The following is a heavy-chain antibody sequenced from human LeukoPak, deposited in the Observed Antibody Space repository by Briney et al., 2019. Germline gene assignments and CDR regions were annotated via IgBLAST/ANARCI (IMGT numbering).Heavy chain of an antibody. D-gene: IGHD3-3*01. Sequence: GGSLRLSCAASGFMFSSYWMTWVRQAPGKGLEWVANIKEDGSEKYYVDSVKGRFTISRDNAKNSLYLQMNRLRAEDTAVYYCARGITIFGVVIGHWGQGTLVTVST. V-gene: IGHV3-7*04. CDR3: ARGITIFGVVIGH. J-gene: IGHJ4*02. CDR1: GFMFSSYW. CDR2: IKEDGSEK.